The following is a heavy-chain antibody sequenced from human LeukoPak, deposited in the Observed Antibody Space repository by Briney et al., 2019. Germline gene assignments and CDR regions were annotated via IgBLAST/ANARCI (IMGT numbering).Heavy chain of an antibody. Sequence: GSVKVSCKASGYTFTGYYMHWVRQAPGQGLEWMGGINPNSGGTNYAQKFQGRVTMTRDTSISTAYMELSRLRSDDTAVYYCARDSIAAAEMDYWGQGTLVTVSS. CDR3: ARDSIAAAEMDY. CDR1: GYTFTGYY. V-gene: IGHV1-2*02. J-gene: IGHJ4*02. CDR2: INPNSGGT. D-gene: IGHD6-13*01.